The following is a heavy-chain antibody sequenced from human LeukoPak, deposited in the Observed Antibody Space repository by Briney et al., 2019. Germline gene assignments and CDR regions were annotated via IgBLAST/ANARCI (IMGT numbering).Heavy chain of an antibody. CDR1: GFTFSSYA. CDR3: ARSYYDYALDY. J-gene: IGHJ4*02. V-gene: IGHV3-23*01. D-gene: IGHD3-16*01. CDR2: ISGSGGST. Sequence: PGGSLRLSCAASGFTFSSYAMNWVRQAPGKGLEWVSGISGSGGSTFYADSVRGRFTISRDNSRNTLYLQMNSLRAEDTAVYYCARSYYDYALDYWGQGTLVTVSS.